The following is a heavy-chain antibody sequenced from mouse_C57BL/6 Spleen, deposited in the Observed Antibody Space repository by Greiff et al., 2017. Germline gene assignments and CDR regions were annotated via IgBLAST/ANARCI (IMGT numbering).Heavy chain of an antibody. CDR3: AGDIGITSVVPFAY. V-gene: IGHV1-81*01. Sequence: VQLQQSGAELARPGASVKLSCKASGYTFTSYGISWVKQRTGQGLEWIGEIYPRSGNTYYNEKFKGKATLTADKSSSTAYMELRSLTSEDSAVYFCAGDIGITSVVPFAYWGQGTLVTVSA. CDR2: IYPRSGNT. D-gene: IGHD1-1*01. CDR1: GYTFTSYG. J-gene: IGHJ3*01.